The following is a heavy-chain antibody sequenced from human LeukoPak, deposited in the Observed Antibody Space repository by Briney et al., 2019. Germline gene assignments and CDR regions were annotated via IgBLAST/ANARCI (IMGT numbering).Heavy chain of an antibody. J-gene: IGHJ4*02. D-gene: IGHD6-19*01. CDR2: IIPIFGTA. CDR1: GGTFSSYA. Sequence: SVKVSCKASGGTFSSYAISWARQAPGQGLEWMGGIIPIFGTANYAQKFQGRVTITADESTSTAYMELSSLRSEDTAVYYCAFAFGRGSGWFLDYWGQGTLVTVSS. CDR3: AFAFGRGSGWFLDY. V-gene: IGHV1-69*13.